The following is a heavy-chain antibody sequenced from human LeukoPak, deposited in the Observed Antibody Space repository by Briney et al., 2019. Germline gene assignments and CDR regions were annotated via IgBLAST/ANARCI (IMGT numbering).Heavy chain of an antibody. CDR2: INPNSGGK. D-gene: IGHD3-22*01. CDR1: GYTFTGHY. Sequence: ASVKVSCKASGYTFTGHYMHWVPQAPGQGLEWMGWINPNSGGKNYAQKFQGRVTITRDTSISTAYMELSRLRSDDTAVYYWARDEDYESSGYSYQNWGQGTLVTVSS. J-gene: IGHJ4*02. CDR3: ARDEDYESSGYSYQN. V-gene: IGHV1-2*02.